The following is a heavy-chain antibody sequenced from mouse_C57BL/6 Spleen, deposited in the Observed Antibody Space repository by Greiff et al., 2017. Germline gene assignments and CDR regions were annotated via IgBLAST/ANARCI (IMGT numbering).Heavy chain of an antibody. Sequence: QVQLKQSGPELVKPGASVKISCKASGYTFTDYYINWVKQRPGQGLEWIGWFYPGSGNTKYNEKFKGKATLTVDPSSSTAYMQLSSLTSEDSAVYFCASTGGYYYAMDYWGKGTSVTVSS. J-gene: IGHJ4*01. CDR1: GYTFTDYY. CDR3: ASTGGYYYAMDY. CDR2: FYPGSGNT. D-gene: IGHD2-2*01. V-gene: IGHV1-84*01.